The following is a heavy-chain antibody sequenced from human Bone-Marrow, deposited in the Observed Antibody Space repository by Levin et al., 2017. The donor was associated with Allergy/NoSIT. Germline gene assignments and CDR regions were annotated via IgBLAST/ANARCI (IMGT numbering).Heavy chain of an antibody. CDR2: INGDGTVT. Sequence: QSGGSLRLSCEASQFIFSLYWLHWVRQVPGKGLVWVSRINGDGTVTNYADSVKGRFTISRDNAKNTLYLQMNSLRAEDTAVYYCVRGGYSNYDTLLDHWGQGTLVTVSS. CDR1: QFIFSLYW. CDR3: VRGGYSNYDTLLDH. V-gene: IGHV3-74*01. J-gene: IGHJ4*02. D-gene: IGHD2-2*03.